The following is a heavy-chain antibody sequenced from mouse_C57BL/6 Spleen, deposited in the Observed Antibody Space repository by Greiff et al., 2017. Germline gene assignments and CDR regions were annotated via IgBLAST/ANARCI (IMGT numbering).Heavy chain of an antibody. CDR1: GYAFTNYL. D-gene: IGHD2-2*01. V-gene: IGHV1-54*01. CDR3: ARSASTMVTHFDY. J-gene: IGHJ2*01. CDR2: INPGSGGT. Sequence: QVQLKESGAELVRPGTSVKVSCKASGYAFTNYLIEWVKQRPGQGLEWIGVINPGSGGTNYNQKFKGKATLTVDKSSSTAYMELRSLTSEDSAVYYCARSASTMVTHFDYWGQGTTLTVSS.